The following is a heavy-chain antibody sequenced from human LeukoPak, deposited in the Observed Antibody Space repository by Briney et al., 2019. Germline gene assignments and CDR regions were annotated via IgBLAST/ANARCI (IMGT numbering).Heavy chain of an antibody. J-gene: IGHJ4*02. CDR3: ASFFVGY. D-gene: IGHD2/OR15-2a*01. CDR2: IWYDGSNK. V-gene: IGHV3-33*03. Sequence: PGGSLRLSCAASGFTFSSYGMHWVRQAPGKGLEWVAVIWYDGSNKYYADSVKGRFTISRDNAKNSLYLQMNSLRAEDTAVYYCASFFVGYWGQGTLVTVSS. CDR1: GFTFSSYG.